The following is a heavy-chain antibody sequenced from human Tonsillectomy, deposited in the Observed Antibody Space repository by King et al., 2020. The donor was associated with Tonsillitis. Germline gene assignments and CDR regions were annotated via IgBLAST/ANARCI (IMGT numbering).Heavy chain of an antibody. D-gene: IGHD3-3*01. CDR1: GYTFTSYD. V-gene: IGHV1-8*01. Sequence: VQLVESGAEVKKPGASVKVSCKASGYTFTSYDINWVRQATGQGLEWMGWMNPNSGNTGYEQKFQGRVTMTRNTSISTAYMELSSLRSEETAVYYWARAQYYDFWHGYYSYYYGMDVWGQGTTVTVSS. CDR2: MNPNSGNT. J-gene: IGHJ6*02. CDR3: ARAQYYDFWHGYYSYYYGMDV.